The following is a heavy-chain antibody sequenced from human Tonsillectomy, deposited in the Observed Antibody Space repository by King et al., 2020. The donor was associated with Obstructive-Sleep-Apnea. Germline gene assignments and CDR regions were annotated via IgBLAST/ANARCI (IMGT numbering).Heavy chain of an antibody. CDR2: IYYSGST. Sequence: QLKESGPGLVKPSETLSLTCTVSGGSISSSSYYWGWIRQPPGKGLEWIGSIYYSGSTYYNPSLKSRVTISVDTSKNQFSLKLSSVTAADTAVYYCAIDPAPNMAQEPWGQGTLVTVSS. V-gene: IGHV4-39*07. CDR1: GGSISSSSYY. J-gene: IGHJ4*02. D-gene: IGHD1-26*01. CDR3: AIDPAPNMAQEP.